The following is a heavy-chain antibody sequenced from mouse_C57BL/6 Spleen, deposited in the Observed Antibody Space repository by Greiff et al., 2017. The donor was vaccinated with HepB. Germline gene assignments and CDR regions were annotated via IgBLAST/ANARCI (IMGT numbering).Heavy chain of an antibody. V-gene: IGHV5-17*01. D-gene: IGHD1-1*01. Sequence: EVQRVESGGGLVKPGGSLKLSCAASGFTFSDYGMHWVRQAPEKGLEWVAYISSGSSTIYYADTVKGRFTISRDNAKNTLFLQMTSLRSEDTAMYYCAGGRRGYFDYWGQGTTLTVSS. CDR1: GFTFSDYG. J-gene: IGHJ2*01. CDR2: ISSGSSTI. CDR3: AGGRRGYFDY.